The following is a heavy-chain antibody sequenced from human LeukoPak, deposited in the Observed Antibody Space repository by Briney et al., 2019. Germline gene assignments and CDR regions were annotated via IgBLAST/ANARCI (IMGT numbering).Heavy chain of an antibody. CDR1: GFTFSNYW. CDR2: IKQDGSER. J-gene: IGHJ4*02. V-gene: IGHV3-7*01. Sequence: GGSLRLSCATSGFTFSNYWMCWVRQAPGKGLEWVANIKQDGSERYYVDSVKGRFTISRDNAKNSLSLQMNNLRVEDTAVYYCARAGSHWHYVYWGQGTVVTVSS. D-gene: IGHD3-10*01. CDR3: ARAGSHWHYVY.